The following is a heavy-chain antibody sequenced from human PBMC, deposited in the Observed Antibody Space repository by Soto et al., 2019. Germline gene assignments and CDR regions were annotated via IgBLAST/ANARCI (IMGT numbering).Heavy chain of an antibody. Sequence: QGQLVQSGAELKEPWSSVKVSCKASGGIFSNYAISWVREAPGQGLQWMGGIFPLLGPTHIAQKFQGRLTITADEFTSTVYMALSSLRSEDTARYYCARDFYCSGGKCYHGGWFDPWGQGTLVTVSS. CDR3: ARDFYCSGGKCYHGGWFDP. J-gene: IGHJ5*02. V-gene: IGHV1-69*12. CDR1: GGIFSNYA. D-gene: IGHD2-15*01. CDR2: IFPLLGPT.